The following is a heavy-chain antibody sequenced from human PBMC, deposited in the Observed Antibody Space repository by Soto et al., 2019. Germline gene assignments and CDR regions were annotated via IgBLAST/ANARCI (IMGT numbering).Heavy chain of an antibody. J-gene: IGHJ4*02. Sequence: PSETLSLNCTVSGDSITSPGYYWNWIRQHPGKGLEWIGSINFRGNTYFNPSLKSRVTISVDTSVNQFSLRLSSVTAADTAVYHCAGSGANPYDSSGYYYAPNFDYWGQGILVTVSS. CDR2: INFRGNT. CDR1: GDSITSPGYY. V-gene: IGHV4-31*03. CDR3: AGSGANPYDSSGYYYAPNFDY. D-gene: IGHD3-22*01.